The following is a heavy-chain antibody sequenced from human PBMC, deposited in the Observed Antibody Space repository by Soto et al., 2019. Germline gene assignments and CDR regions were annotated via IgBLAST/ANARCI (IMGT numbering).Heavy chain of an antibody. D-gene: IGHD3-16*01. CDR1: GFTFNTYA. Sequence: GGSLSLSCAASGFTFNTYAMSWVRQAPGQGLEWVSAISGSGFSTYYADSVKGRFSISSDSSKNTLFLQMNSLRADDTAVYFCATFTFGRPFDTWGQGTMVTVSS. CDR2: ISGSGFST. CDR3: ATFTFGRPFDT. V-gene: IGHV3-23*01. J-gene: IGHJ3*02.